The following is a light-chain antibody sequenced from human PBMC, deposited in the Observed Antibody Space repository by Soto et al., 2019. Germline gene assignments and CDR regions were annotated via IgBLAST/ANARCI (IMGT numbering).Light chain of an antibody. V-gene: IGLV2-8*01. Sequence: QSALTQPPSASGSPGQSVTISCTGTSSDVGGYNYVSWYQQHPGKAPKLMIYEVSKRPSGVPDRFSGSKSGNTASLTVSGLQAEDEADYYCSSYACSNNFVSGGGTKLTVL. J-gene: IGLJ2*01. CDR2: EVS. CDR3: SSYACSNNFV. CDR1: SSDVGGYNY.